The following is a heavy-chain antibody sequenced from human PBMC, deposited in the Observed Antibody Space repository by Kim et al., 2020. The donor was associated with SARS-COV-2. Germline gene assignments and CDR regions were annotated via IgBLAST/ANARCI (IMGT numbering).Heavy chain of an antibody. CDR2: INTNTGNP. J-gene: IGHJ6*02. D-gene: IGHD6-19*01. Sequence: ASVKVSCKASGYTFTSYAMNWVRQAPGQGLEWMGWINTNTGNPTYAQGFTGRFVFSLDTSVSTAYLQISSLKAEDTAVYYCARSPSYSSGWYRWDYYYGMDVWGQGTTVTVSS. V-gene: IGHV7-4-1*02. CDR1: GYTFTSYA. CDR3: ARSPSYSSGWYRWDYYYGMDV.